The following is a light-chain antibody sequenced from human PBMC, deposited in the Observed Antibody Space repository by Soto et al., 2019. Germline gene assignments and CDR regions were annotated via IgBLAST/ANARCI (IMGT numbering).Light chain of an antibody. CDR1: QSVSSN. CDR2: GAS. V-gene: IGKV3-15*01. Sequence: EIVMTQSPATLSVSPGERATLSCRASQSVSSNLAWYQQTPGQAPRLLIYGASTRATGIPARFSGSGSGTEFTLTISSLQSEDFAVYYCQQYNNLPRITFGQGTRLEIK. CDR3: QQYNNLPRIT. J-gene: IGKJ5*01.